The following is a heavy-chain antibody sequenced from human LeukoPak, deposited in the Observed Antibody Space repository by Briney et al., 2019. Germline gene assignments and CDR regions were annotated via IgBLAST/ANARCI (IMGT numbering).Heavy chain of an antibody. J-gene: IGHJ4*02. D-gene: IGHD4-17*01. Sequence: SQTLSLTCAVSGGSISSGGYSWSWIRQPPGKGLEWIGYIYHSGSTYYNPSLKSRVTISVDTSKNQFSLKLSSVTAADTAVYYCARSPTVTYPEYYFDYWGQGTLVTVSS. CDR3: ARSPTVTYPEYYFDY. V-gene: IGHV4-30-2*05. CDR1: GGSISSGGYS. CDR2: IYHSGST.